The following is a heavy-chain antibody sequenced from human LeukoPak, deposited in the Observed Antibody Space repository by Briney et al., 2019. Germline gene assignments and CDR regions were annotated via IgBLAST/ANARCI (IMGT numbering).Heavy chain of an antibody. V-gene: IGHV1-18*01. J-gene: IGHJ4*02. CDR2: ISAYNGNT. Sequence: ASVKVSCKASGYTFTSYGISWVRQAPGQGLEWMGWISAYNGNTNYAQKLQGRVTMTTDTSTSTAYMELRSLRSDDTAVYYCAREVETELERHPRFDYWGQGTLVTVSS. CDR1: GYTFTSYG. D-gene: IGHD1-1*01. CDR3: AREVETELERHPRFDY.